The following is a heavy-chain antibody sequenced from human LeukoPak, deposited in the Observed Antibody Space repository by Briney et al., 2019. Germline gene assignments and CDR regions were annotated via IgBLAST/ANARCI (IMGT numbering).Heavy chain of an antibody. Sequence: GASLKLSCKASGFTFTNDHINWGRQATGQGLEWMGWMNPNNGYSGYAQKFQGRVTIASDTSISTSYMELRSLRSDDTAVYFCAWTTAFTGSGHDCWGQGALVTVSS. CDR3: AWTTAFTGSGHDC. D-gene: IGHD1-1*01. J-gene: IGHJ4*02. CDR2: MNPNNGYS. CDR1: GFTFTNDH. V-gene: IGHV1-8*02.